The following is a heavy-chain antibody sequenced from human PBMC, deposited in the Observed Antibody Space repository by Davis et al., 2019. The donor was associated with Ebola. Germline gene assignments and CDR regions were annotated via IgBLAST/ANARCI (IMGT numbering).Heavy chain of an antibody. CDR1: GFTFSTYW. CDR3: VREGYDILTGYRTREFDY. Sequence: GESLKIPCAASGFTFSTYWMHWVRQLPGKGLVWVSRINTDGDNTSYADSVEGRFTISRDDAKNSLYLHMNSLRAEDTAVYYCVREGYDILTGYRTREFDYWGQGTLVTVSS. V-gene: IGHV3-74*01. J-gene: IGHJ4*02. CDR2: INTDGDNT. D-gene: IGHD3-9*01.